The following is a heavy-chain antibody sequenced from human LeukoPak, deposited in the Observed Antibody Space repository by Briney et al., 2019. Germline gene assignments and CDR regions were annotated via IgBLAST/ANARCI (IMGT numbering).Heavy chain of an antibody. D-gene: IGHD3-10*01. CDR2: IGASGGGT. V-gene: IGHV3-23*01. J-gene: IGHJ4*02. CDR3: AIRGVVIRVILVGFHKEAYYFDS. Sequence: GGSLRLSCAVSGMTLSNYGMRWVRQAPGRGLEWVAGIGASGGGTNYANSVKGRFTISRDNPKNTLYLHMSSLRAEDTAVYFCAIRGVVIRVILVGFHKEAYYFDSWGQGALVTVSS. CDR1: GMTLSNYG.